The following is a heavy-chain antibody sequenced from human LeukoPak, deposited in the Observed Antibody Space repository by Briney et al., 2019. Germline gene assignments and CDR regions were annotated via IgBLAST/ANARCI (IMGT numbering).Heavy chain of an antibody. CDR2: ISGSGGSP. D-gene: IGHD1-1*01. V-gene: IGHV3-23*01. CDR1: GFTFSSFA. Sequence: GGSLRLSCAASGFTFSSFAMSWVRQAPGKGLEWVSGISGSGGSPYYVDSVKGRFTISRDNSKNTLYLQMNSLRAEDTAVYYCAKERYMVFHYWGQGTLVTVSS. J-gene: IGHJ4*02. CDR3: AKERYMVFHY.